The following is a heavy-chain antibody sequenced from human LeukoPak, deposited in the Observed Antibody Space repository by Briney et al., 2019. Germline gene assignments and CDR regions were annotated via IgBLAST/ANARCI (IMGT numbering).Heavy chain of an antibody. J-gene: IGHJ4*02. V-gene: IGHV3-33*01. CDR3: ARDVYSYDSSGYYDF. Sequence: GGSLRLSCAASGFTFSNYGMHWVRQAPGKGLEWVTPIWYDGSNKYYTDSVKGRFTISRDNSKNTLYLQMNSLRAEDAAVYYCARDVYSYDSSGYYDFWGQGTLVTVSS. D-gene: IGHD3-22*01. CDR1: GFTFSNYG. CDR2: IWYDGSNK.